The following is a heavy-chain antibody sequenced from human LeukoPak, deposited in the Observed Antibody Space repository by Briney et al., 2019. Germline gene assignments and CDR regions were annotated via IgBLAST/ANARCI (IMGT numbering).Heavy chain of an antibody. CDR1: GFTFSNYW. J-gene: IGHJ5*02. V-gene: IGHV3-7*01. CDR2: IEEDGTRE. Sequence: PGGSLRLSCAAYGFTFSNYWMSWVRQAPGKGLEWVANIEEDGTREDYVDSVRGRFTVSRDNANNSVYLQMNSLRAEDTAVYYCVSQQLAPPWGQGTLVTVSS. D-gene: IGHD5-24*01. CDR3: VSQQLAPP.